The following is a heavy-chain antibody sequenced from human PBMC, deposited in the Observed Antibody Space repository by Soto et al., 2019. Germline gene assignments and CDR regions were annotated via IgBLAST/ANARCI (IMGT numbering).Heavy chain of an antibody. V-gene: IGHV4-59*01. CDR2: IYYSGST. D-gene: IGHD6-13*01. Sequence: PSETLSLTCTVSGGSISSYYWSWIRQPPGKGLEWIGYIYYSGSTNYNPSLKSRVTISVDTSKNQFSLKLSSVTAADTAVYYCARDRIAAADGGSYYYYGMDVWGQGTKVTVSS. J-gene: IGHJ6*02. CDR3: ARDRIAAADGGSYYYYGMDV. CDR1: GGSISSYY.